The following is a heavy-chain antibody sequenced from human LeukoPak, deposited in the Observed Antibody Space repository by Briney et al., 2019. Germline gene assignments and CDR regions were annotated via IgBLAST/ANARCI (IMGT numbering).Heavy chain of an antibody. CDR2: ISSSSSYI. J-gene: IGHJ6*03. V-gene: IGHV3-21*01. Sequence: GGSLRLSCAASGFTFSSYSMNWVRQAPGKGLEWVSSISSSSSYIYYVDSVKGRFTISRDNAKNSLYLQMNSLRAEDTAVYYCARDRLLEDRDYSSYYYMDVWGKGTTVTVSS. CDR3: ARDRLLEDRDYSSYYYMDV. CDR1: GFTFSSYS. D-gene: IGHD1-1*01.